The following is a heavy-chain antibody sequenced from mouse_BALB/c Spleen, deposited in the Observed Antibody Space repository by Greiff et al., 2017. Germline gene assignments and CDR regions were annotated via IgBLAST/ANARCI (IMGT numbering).Heavy chain of an antibody. J-gene: IGHJ1*01. CDR2: INSNGGST. CDR1: GFTFSSYG. Sequence: EVHLVESGGGLVQPGGSLKLSCAASGFTFSSYGMSWVRQTPDKRLELVATINSNGGSTYYPDSVKGRFTISRDNAKNTLYLQMSSLKSEDTAMYYCARHGYDYDWYFDVWGAGTTVTVSS. CDR3: ARHGYDYDWYFDV. D-gene: IGHD2-4*01. V-gene: IGHV5-6-3*01.